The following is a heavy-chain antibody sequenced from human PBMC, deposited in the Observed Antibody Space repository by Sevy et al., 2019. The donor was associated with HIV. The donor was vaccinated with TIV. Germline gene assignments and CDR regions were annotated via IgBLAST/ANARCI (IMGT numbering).Heavy chain of an antibody. Sequence: GGSLRLSCAASGFSFSQYSMNWVRQAPGKGLEWPSYISGTSGTIYYAASVKGRFTISSENAKNLVYLQMNSLRDEDTAVYYGARVVLYYDANYCDYWGQGALVTVSS. J-gene: IGHJ4*02. CDR3: ARVVLYYDANYCDY. CDR2: ISGTSGTI. V-gene: IGHV3-48*02. D-gene: IGHD3-22*01. CDR1: GFSFSQYS.